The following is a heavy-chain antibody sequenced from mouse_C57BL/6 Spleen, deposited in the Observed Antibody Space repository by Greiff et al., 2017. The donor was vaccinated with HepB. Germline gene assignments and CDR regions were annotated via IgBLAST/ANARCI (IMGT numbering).Heavy chain of an antibody. J-gene: IGHJ3*01. CDR3: ARSGGPPFAY. D-gene: IGHD3-1*01. Sequence: QVQLKQPGAELVRPGSSVKLSCKASGYTFTSYWMDWVKQRPGQGLEWIGNIYPSDSETHYNQKFKDKATLTVDKSSSTAYMQLSSLTSEDSAVYYCARSGGPPFAYWGQGTLVTVSA. CDR2: IYPSDSET. V-gene: IGHV1-61*01. CDR1: GYTFTSYW.